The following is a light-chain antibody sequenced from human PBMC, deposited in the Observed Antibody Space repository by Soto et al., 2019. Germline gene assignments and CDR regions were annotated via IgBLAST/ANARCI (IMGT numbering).Light chain of an antibody. J-gene: IGKJ2*01. CDR3: QQYNRYSSFT. Sequence: DIQMTQSPSTLSASIGDRVTITCRASQSISGWLAWYQQKPGKAPKLLIYDASNLESGVPSRFSGSGSGTELTLTISSLQPDDFATYYCQQYNRYSSFTFGQWTNLEIK. CDR1: QSISGW. CDR2: DAS. V-gene: IGKV1-5*01.